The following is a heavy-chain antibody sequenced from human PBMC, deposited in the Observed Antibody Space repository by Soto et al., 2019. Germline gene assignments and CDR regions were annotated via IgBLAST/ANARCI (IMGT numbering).Heavy chain of an antibody. V-gene: IGHV4-30-4*01. CDR3: ARGRRSIAVAIMGFDYFDY. CDR1: GGSISSGDYY. J-gene: IGHJ4*02. CDR2: IYYSGST. Sequence: SETLSLTCTVSGGSISSGDYYWSWIRQPPGKGLEWIGYIYYSGSTYYNPSLKSRVTISVDTSKNQFSLKLSSVTAADTAVYYCARGRRSIAVAIMGFDYFDYWGQGTLVTVSS. D-gene: IGHD6-19*01.